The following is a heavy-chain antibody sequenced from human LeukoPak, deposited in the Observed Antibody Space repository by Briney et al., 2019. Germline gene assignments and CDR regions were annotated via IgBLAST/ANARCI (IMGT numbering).Heavy chain of an antibody. CDR2: IYYSGST. D-gene: IGHD2-15*01. V-gene: IGHV4-39*07. CDR1: GGSISSSSYY. J-gene: IGHJ5*02. CDR3: ARVCSGGSCYPVGGS. Sequence: SETLSLTCTVSGGSISSSSYYWGWIRQPPGKGLEWIGSIYYSGSTYYNPSLKSRVTISVDTSKNQFSLKLSSVTAADTAVYYCARVCSGGSCYPVGGSWGQGTLVTISS.